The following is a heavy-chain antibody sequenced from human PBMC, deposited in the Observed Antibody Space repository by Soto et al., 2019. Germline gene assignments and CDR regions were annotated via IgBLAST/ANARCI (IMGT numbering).Heavy chain of an antibody. CDR3: ARDSEDYGDYYYGMDV. D-gene: IGHD4-17*01. CDR2: ISYDGSNK. Sequence: PGGSLRLSCAASGFTFSSYAMHWVRQAPGKGLEWVAVISYDGSNKYYADSVKGRFTISRDNSKNTLYLQMNSLRAEDTAVYYCARDSEDYGDYYYGMDVWGQGTTVTVSS. V-gene: IGHV3-30-3*01. J-gene: IGHJ6*02. CDR1: GFTFSSYA.